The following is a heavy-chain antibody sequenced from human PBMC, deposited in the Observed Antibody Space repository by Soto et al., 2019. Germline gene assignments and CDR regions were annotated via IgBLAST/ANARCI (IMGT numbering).Heavy chain of an antibody. V-gene: IGHV4-59*12. J-gene: IGHJ4*02. Sequence: LSLTCSVSGSSMTTYYWHWIRQAPGKGLEWIGFIYNSGRGSTGSNPSLSSRVTFSIETSKNQFSLKLDSVTAADTAVYYCARAAPRYCSGGSCYSGRDYWGRGTLVTVSS. CDR1: GSSMTTYY. CDR2: IYNSGRGST. D-gene: IGHD2-15*01. CDR3: ARAAPRYCSGGSCYSGRDY.